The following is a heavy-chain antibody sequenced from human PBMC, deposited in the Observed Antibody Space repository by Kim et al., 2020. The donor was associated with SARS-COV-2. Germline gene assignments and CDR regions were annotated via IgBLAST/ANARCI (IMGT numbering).Heavy chain of an antibody. CDR3: AREGVGYCSSTSCYLGWFDP. J-gene: IGHJ5*02. Sequence: GGSLRLSCAASGFTFSDYYMSWIRQAPGKGLEWVSYISSSGSTIYYADSVKGRFTISRDNAKNSLYLQMNSLRAEDTAVYYCAREGVGYCSSTSCYLGWFDPWGQGTLVTVSS. V-gene: IGHV3-11*01. CDR2: ISSSGSTI. D-gene: IGHD2-2*01. CDR1: GFTFSDYY.